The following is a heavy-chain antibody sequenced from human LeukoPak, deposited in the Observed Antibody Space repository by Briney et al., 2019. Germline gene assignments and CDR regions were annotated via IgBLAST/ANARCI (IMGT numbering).Heavy chain of an antibody. CDR2: ISGSGGST. CDR3: AMTTVTTFRPGAFDI. V-gene: IGHV3-23*01. Sequence: GGSLRLSCAASGFTLSSYAMSWVRQAPGKGLEWVSAISGSGGSTYYADSVKGRFTISRDNSKNTLYLQMNSLRAEDTAVYYCAMTTVTTFRPGAFDIWGHGSMVTVSS. D-gene: IGHD4-17*01. CDR1: GFTLSSYA. J-gene: IGHJ3*02.